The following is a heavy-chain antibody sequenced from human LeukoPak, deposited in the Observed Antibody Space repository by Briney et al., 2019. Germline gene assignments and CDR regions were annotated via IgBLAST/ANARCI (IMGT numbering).Heavy chain of an antibody. Sequence: SETLSLTCTVSGGSISSGDYYWSWVRQPPGKGLEWIGYIYYSGSTYYNPSLKSRVTISVDTSKNQFSLKLSSVTAADTAVYYCARQYSSSWYYFDYWGQGTLVTVSS. D-gene: IGHD6-13*01. CDR2: IYYSGST. J-gene: IGHJ4*02. CDR3: ARQYSSSWYYFDY. CDR1: GGSISSGDYY. V-gene: IGHV4-30-4*02.